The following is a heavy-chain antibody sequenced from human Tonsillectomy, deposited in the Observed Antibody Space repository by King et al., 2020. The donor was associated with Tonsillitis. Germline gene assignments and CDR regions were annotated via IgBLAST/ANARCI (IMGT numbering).Heavy chain of an antibody. D-gene: IGHD3-22*01. CDR2: IWYDGSNK. Sequence: VQLVESGGGVVQPGRSLRLSCAASGFTFSSYGMHWVRQAPGKGLELVAVIWYDGSNKYYADSVKGRFTISRDNSKNTLYLQMNSLRAEDTAVYYCARGTYDSSGYYLGSLDYWGQGTLVTVSS. J-gene: IGHJ4*02. CDR3: ARGTYDSSGYYLGSLDY. CDR1: GFTFSSYG. V-gene: IGHV3-33*01.